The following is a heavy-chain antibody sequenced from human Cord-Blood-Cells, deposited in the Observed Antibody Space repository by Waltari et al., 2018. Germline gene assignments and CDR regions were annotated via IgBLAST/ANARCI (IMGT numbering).Heavy chain of an antibody. D-gene: IGHD6-13*01. J-gene: IGHJ1*01. CDR3: ARGRRKYSSSWYAEYFQH. CDR1: GGSFSGYY. Sequence: QVQLQQWGAGLLTPSETLSLTCAVYGGSFSGYYGSWIRQPPGKGLEWIGEINHSGSTNYNPSLKSRVTISVDTSKNQFSLKLSSVTAADTAVYYCARGRRKYSSSWYAEYFQHWGQGTLVTVSS. V-gene: IGHV4-34*01. CDR2: INHSGST.